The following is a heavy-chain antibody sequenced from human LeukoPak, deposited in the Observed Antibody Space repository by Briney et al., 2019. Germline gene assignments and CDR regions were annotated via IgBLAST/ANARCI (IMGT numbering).Heavy chain of an antibody. J-gene: IGHJ6*04. CDR1: GGSISSYY. D-gene: IGHD2-2*01. Sequence: SETLSLTCTVSGGSISSYYWSWIRQPPGKGLEWIGYIYYSGSTNYNPSLKSRVTISVDTSKNQFSLKLSSVTAADTAVYYCARGVVPAAYYYYGMTSGAKGPRSPSPQ. CDR2: IYYSGST. CDR3: ARGVVPAAYYYYGMTS. V-gene: IGHV4-59*01.